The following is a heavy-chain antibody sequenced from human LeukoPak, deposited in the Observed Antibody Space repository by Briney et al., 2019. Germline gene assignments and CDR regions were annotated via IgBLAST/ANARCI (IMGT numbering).Heavy chain of an antibody. V-gene: IGHV4-38-2*02. CDR2: IYHSGST. D-gene: IGHD3-3*01. CDR3: ARSPPGTYYDFWSGYYTWSSFSQRGGYFDY. J-gene: IGHJ4*02. CDR1: GYSISSGYY. Sequence: ASETLSLTCTVSGYSISSGYYWGWIRQPPGKGLEWIGSIYHSGSTYYNPSLKSRVTISVDTSKNQFSLKLSSVTAAGTAVYYCARSPPGTYYDFWSGYYTWSSFSQRGGYFDYWGQGTLVTVSS.